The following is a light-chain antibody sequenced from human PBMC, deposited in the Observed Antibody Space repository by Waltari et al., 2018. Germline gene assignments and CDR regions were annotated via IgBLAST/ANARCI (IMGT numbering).Light chain of an antibody. CDR3: QSYDSSLSGSV. CDR1: SSHIGAGSY. J-gene: IGLJ2*01. V-gene: IGLV1-40*01. Sequence: QSVLTQPPSVSAAPGQRVTISCTGSSSHIGAGSYVHWYQQLPGTAPKLLIYGNSNRPSGVPDRFSGSKSGTSASLAITGLQAEDEADYYCQSYDSSLSGSVFGGGTKLTVL. CDR2: GNS.